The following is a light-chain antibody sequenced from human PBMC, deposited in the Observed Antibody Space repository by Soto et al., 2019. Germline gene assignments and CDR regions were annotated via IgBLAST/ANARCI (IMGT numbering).Light chain of an antibody. J-gene: IGKJ1*01. CDR1: QSISSW. V-gene: IGKV1-5*01. CDR2: DAS. Sequence: DIQMTQSPSTLSASVGDRVTITCRASQSISSWVAWYQQKPGKAPKLLIYDASSLESGVPSRFSGRGSGTEFTLNISSLQPDDFATYYCQQYNSYWTFGQGTKVDIK. CDR3: QQYNSYWT.